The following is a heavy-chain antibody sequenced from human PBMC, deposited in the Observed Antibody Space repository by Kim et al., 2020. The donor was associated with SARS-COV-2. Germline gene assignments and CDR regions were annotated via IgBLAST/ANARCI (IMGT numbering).Heavy chain of an antibody. Sequence: ASVKVSCKASGYTFTGYYMHWVRQAPGQGLEWMGWINPNSGGTNYAQKFQGRVTMTRDTSISTAYMELSRLRSDDTAVYYCAGERLGSDGSGSYHYYYYGMDVWGQGTTVTVSS. CDR1: GYTFTGYY. D-gene: IGHD3-10*01. V-gene: IGHV1-2*02. J-gene: IGHJ6*02. CDR3: AGERLGSDGSGSYHYYYYGMDV. CDR2: INPNSGGT.